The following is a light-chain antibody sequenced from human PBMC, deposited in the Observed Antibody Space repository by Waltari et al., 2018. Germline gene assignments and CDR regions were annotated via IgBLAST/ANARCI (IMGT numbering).Light chain of an antibody. V-gene: IGKV3-15*01. CDR1: QSIYSN. CDR3: QQNSNVPPT. Sequence: EIVMTQSPATLSVSPGERATLSCRASQSIYSNLAWYQQKPGQAPRLLIYGASTRATGIPARFSGSGSGTEFTLTISSLQSEDFATYYCQQNSNVPPTFGLGTKVEIK. CDR2: GAS. J-gene: IGKJ1*01.